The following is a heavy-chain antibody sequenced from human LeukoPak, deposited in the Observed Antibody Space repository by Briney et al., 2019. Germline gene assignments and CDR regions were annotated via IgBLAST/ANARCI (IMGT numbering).Heavy chain of an antibody. CDR1: GYTFTSYG. CDR2: ISAYNGNT. V-gene: IGHV1-18*01. CDR3: ARFFDSYDFWSGYWFDP. Sequence: ASVTVSCKASGYTFTSYGISWVRQAPGQGLEWMGWISAYNGNTNYAQKLQGRVTMTTDTSTSTAYMELRSLRSDDTAVYYCARFFDSYDFWSGYWFDPWGQGTLVTVSS. J-gene: IGHJ5*02. D-gene: IGHD3-3*01.